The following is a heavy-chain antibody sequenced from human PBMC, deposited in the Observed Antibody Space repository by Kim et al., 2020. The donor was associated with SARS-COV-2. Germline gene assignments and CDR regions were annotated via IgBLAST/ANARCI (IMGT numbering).Heavy chain of an antibody. J-gene: IGHJ4*02. CDR1: GFTFSSYA. Sequence: GGSLRLSCVVSGFTFSSYAMSWVRQAPGKGLEWVSGMSGSGGSTYYADSVKDRFIISRDNSKNTLYLQMNSLRAEDPAVYYCAKDRGNYYDSRCPGFDYWGQGTLGTVSS. CDR3: AKDRGNYYDSRCPGFDY. D-gene: IGHD3-22*01. V-gene: IGHV3-23*01. CDR2: MSGSGGST.